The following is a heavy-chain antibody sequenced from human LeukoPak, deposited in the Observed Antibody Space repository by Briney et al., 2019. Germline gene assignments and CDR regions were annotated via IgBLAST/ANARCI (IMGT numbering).Heavy chain of an antibody. V-gene: IGHV3-21*01. CDR3: ARCTTGKTFGSLREIKKSREIDF. CDR2: ISSSSSYI. Sequence: GGSLRLSCAASGFTFSSYSMNWVRQAPGKGLEWVSSISSSSSYINYADSVRGRFTISRDNAKNSLFLQMDGLRGEDTAVYYCARCTTGKTFGSLREIKKSREIDFWGQGTLVTVSS. CDR1: GFTFSSYS. J-gene: IGHJ4*02. D-gene: IGHD1-1*01.